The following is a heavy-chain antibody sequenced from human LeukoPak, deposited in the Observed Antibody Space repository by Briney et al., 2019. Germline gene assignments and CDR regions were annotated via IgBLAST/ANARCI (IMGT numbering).Heavy chain of an antibody. CDR2: ISSSSYI. Sequence: KPGGSLRLSCAASGFTFSSYSMNWVRQAPGKGLEWVSSISSSSYIYYADSVKGRFTISRDNAKNSLYLQMNSLRAEDTAVHYCARDFTRPSLLGEFQDYWGQGTLVSVSS. CDR1: GFTFSSYS. V-gene: IGHV3-21*01. D-gene: IGHD3-10*02. CDR3: ARDFTRPSLLGEFQDY. J-gene: IGHJ4*02.